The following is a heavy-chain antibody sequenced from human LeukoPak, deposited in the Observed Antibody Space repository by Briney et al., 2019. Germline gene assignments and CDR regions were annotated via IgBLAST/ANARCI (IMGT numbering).Heavy chain of an antibody. CDR1: GFIFSSYS. Sequence: GGSLRLSCAASGFIFSSYSMNWVRQAPGKGLEWVSSISSSSTYIYYADSLKGRFTISRDNAKNSLYLQMNSLRAEDTAVYYCARSMQVNGDYVWYYFDYWGQGTLVTVSS. CDR2: ISSSSTYI. D-gene: IGHD4-17*01. J-gene: IGHJ4*02. CDR3: ARSMQVNGDYVWYYFDY. V-gene: IGHV3-21*01.